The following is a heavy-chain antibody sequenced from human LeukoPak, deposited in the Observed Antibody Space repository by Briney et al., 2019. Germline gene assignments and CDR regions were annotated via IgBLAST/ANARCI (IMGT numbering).Heavy chain of an antibody. D-gene: IGHD2-15*01. Sequence: PSETLSLTCTVSGGSISSSSYYWGWIRQPPGKGLEWIGSIYYSGSTYYNPSLKSRVTISVDTSKNQFSLKLSSVTAADTAVYYCARHRMLVVVVAATNNWFDPWGQGTLVTVSS. CDR3: ARHRMLVVVVAATNNWFDP. CDR2: IYYSGST. V-gene: IGHV4-39*01. J-gene: IGHJ5*02. CDR1: GGSISSSSYY.